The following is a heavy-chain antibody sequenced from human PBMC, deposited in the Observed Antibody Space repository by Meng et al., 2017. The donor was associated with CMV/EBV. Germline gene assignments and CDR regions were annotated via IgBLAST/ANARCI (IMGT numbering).Heavy chain of an antibody. CDR1: GFTCSNPW. CDR2: ARNKASGGAS. J-gene: IGHJ4*02. V-gene: IGHV3-15*07. D-gene: IGHD4-17*01. Sequence: CVASGFTCSNPWMNWVRQAPGKGLEWVGRARNKASGGASDYAAPVKGRFSISRDDSKNTLYLQMNDLKTEDTAVYYCATENYGLIDWGQGTLVTVSS. CDR3: ATENYGLID.